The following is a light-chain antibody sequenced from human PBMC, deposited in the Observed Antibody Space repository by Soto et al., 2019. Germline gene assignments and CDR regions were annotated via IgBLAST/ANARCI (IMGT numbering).Light chain of an antibody. CDR1: ESIASNS. CDR3: QHYGSSSNT. Sequence: EIVLTQFPGTLSLSPGERATLSCWASESIASNSLAWYQQKPGQAPRLLIYGASSRATGIPDRFSGSGSGTDFTLTISRLEPEDFAVYYCQHYGSSSNTFGQGTRLEIK. J-gene: IGKJ5*01. CDR2: GAS. V-gene: IGKV3-20*01.